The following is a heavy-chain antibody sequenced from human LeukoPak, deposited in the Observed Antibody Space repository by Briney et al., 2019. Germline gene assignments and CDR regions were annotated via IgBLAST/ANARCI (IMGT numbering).Heavy chain of an antibody. CDR3: ARETRRYGSGSYYTADAFDI. J-gene: IGHJ3*02. CDR2: ISAYNGNT. CDR1: GYTFTSYG. V-gene: IGHV1-18*01. Sequence: ASVKVSCKASGYTFTSYGISWVRQAPGQGLEWMGWISAYNGNTNYAQKFQGRVTITADKSTSTAYMELSSLRSEDTAVYYCARETRRYGSGSYYTADAFDIWGQGTMVTVSS. D-gene: IGHD3-10*01.